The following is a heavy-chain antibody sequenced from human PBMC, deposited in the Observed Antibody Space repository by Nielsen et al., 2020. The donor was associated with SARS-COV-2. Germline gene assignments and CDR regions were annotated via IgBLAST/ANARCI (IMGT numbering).Heavy chain of an antibody. V-gene: IGHV4-39*07. D-gene: IGHD3-10*01. J-gene: IGHJ4*02. CDR2: IYYSGST. Sequence: SETLSLTCTVSGGSISSYYWGWIRQPPGKGLEWIGSIYYSGSTYYNPSLKSRVTISVDTSKNQFSLKLSSVTAADTAVYYCAGLGNLSGVDYWGQGTLVTVSS. CDR3: AGLGNLSGVDY. CDR1: GGSISSYY.